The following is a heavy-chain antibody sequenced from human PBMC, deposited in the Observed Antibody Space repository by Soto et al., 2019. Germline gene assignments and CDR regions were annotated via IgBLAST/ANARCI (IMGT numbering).Heavy chain of an antibody. CDR2: IIPIFGTA. D-gene: IGHD2-2*01. CDR1: GGTFSSYA. J-gene: IGHJ6*02. V-gene: IGHV1-69*01. CDR3: AREKDQLLSRYYYGMDV. Sequence: QVQLVQSGAEVKKPGSSVKVSCKASGGTFSSYAISWVRQAPGQGLEWMGGIIPIFGTANYAQKFQGRVTITADESTSTAYMELSRLRSEDTAVYYCAREKDQLLSRYYYGMDVWGQGTTVTVSS.